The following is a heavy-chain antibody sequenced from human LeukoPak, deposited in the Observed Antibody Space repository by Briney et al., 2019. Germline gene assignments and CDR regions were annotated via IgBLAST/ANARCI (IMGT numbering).Heavy chain of an antibody. CDR3: ARVANFDYGDYCFDY. J-gene: IGHJ4*02. CDR2: INPNSGGT. CDR1: GYTFTGYY. V-gene: IGHV1-2*02. D-gene: IGHD4-17*01. Sequence: ASVKVSCKASGYTFTGYYMHWVRQAPGQGLEWMGWINPNSGGTNYAQKFQGRVTMTRDTSLSTAYMELSRLISDDAAVYFCARVANFDYGDYCFDYWGQGTMVTVST.